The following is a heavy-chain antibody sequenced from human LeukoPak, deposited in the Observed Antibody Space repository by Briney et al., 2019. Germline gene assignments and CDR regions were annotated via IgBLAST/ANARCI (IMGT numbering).Heavy chain of an antibody. Sequence: SETLSLTCAVYGGSFSGYYWSWIRQPPGKGLEWIGEINHSGSTNYNPSLKSRVTIPVDTSKNQFSLKLSSVTAADTAVYYCARGYGSGSYYNPSGDYWGQGTLVTVSS. V-gene: IGHV4-34*01. J-gene: IGHJ4*02. CDR3: ARGYGSGSYYNPSGDY. D-gene: IGHD3-10*01. CDR1: GGSFSGYY. CDR2: INHSGST.